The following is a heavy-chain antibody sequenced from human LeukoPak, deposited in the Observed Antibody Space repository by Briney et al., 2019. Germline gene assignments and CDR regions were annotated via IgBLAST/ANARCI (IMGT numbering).Heavy chain of an antibody. V-gene: IGHV3-7*01. Sequence: PGGSLRLSCAASGFTFSSYWMSWVRQAPGKGLEWVANIKQDGSEKYYVDSVKGRFTISRDNAKNSLYLQMNSLRAEDTAVYYCARVFYGVVVPAAISGLNYWGQGTLVTVSS. J-gene: IGHJ4*02. CDR3: ARVFYGVVVPAAISGLNY. CDR2: IKQDGSEK. D-gene: IGHD2-2*01. CDR1: GFTFSSYW.